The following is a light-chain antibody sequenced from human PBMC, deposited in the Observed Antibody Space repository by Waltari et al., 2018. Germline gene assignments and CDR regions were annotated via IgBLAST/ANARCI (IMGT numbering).Light chain of an antibody. V-gene: IGLV4-69*01. Sequence: QLVLTQSPSASASLGASVKLTCTLSSGHTTNIIAWLPQKPEKGPRDLLKVNSAGSHTKGVAIPVRFSGSSSGAERYLTISSLQSEDEADYYGQTGGHGTWVFGGGTRLTVL. J-gene: IGLJ3*02. CDR1: SGHTTNI. CDR3: QTGGHGTWV. CDR2: VNSAGSH.